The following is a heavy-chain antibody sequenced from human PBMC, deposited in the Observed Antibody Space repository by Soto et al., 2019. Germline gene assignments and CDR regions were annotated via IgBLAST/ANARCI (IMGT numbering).Heavy chain of an antibody. CDR1: GFTFSSYW. CDR2: IKQDGSEK. D-gene: IGHD6-19*01. CDR3: ARDAYSSGPDYYIHV. Sequence: EVQLVESGGGLVQPGGSLRLSCAASGFTFSSYWMSWVRQAPGKGLEWVANIKQDGSEKYYVDSVKGRFTIPRDNAKNPLYLQMNRLRAEDTAVYYCARDAYSSGPDYYIHVWGKGTTVTVSS. V-gene: IGHV3-7*01. J-gene: IGHJ6*03.